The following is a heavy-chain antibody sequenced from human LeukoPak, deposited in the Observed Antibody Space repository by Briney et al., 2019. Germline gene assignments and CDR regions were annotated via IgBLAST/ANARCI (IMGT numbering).Heavy chain of an antibody. CDR1: GGSISSYY. Sequence: PSETLSLTCTVSGGSISSYYWSWIRQPAGKGLEWIGRIYTSGSTNYNPSLKSRVTMSVDTSKNQFTLKLSSLTAADTAVYFCARYLGYCSGNNCYSGRFDPWGQGTLVAVSS. J-gene: IGHJ5*02. CDR2: IYTSGST. V-gene: IGHV4-4*07. CDR3: ARYLGYCSGNNCYSGRFDP. D-gene: IGHD2-15*01.